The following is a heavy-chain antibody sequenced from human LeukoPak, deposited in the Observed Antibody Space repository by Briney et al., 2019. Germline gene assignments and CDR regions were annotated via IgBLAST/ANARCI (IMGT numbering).Heavy chain of an antibody. Sequence: PGGSLRLSCAASGFTFSSYWMSWVRQAPGKGLEWVANIKQDGSEKYYVDSVKGRFTISRGNAKNSLYLQMNSLRAEDTALYYCAKVGQGGDEIAVAGPIDYWGQGTLVTVSS. CDR3: AKVGQGGDEIAVAGPIDY. CDR2: IKQDGSEK. CDR1: GFTFSSYW. D-gene: IGHD6-19*01. J-gene: IGHJ4*02. V-gene: IGHV3-7*03.